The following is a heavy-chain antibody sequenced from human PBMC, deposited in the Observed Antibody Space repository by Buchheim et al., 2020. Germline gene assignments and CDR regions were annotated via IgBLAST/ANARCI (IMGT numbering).Heavy chain of an antibody. V-gene: IGHV4-59*01. Sequence: QVQLQESGPGLVKPSETLSLTCTVSGGSISSYYWSWIRQPPGKGLEWIGYIYYSGSTNYNPSPKSRVTISVDTSKNQFSLKLSSVTAADTAVYYCARGSGSFDYWGQGTL. D-gene: IGHD3-10*01. J-gene: IGHJ4*02. CDR3: ARGSGSFDY. CDR2: IYYSGST. CDR1: GGSISSYY.